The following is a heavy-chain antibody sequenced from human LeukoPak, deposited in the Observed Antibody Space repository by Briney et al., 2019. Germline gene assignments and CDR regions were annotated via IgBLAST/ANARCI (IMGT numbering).Heavy chain of an antibody. J-gene: IGHJ6*03. Sequence: GGSLRLSCAASGFTFDDYGMSWVRQAPGKGLEGVSGINWNGGSTGYADSVRGRISISRDNSKNTLYLQMNRLRVEDTAVYCCAKDLLRAPRFGEILLHYYMDVWGKGTTVTISS. D-gene: IGHD3-10*02. V-gene: IGHV3-20*04. CDR3: AKDLLRAPRFGEILLHYYMDV. CDR1: GFTFDDYG. CDR2: INWNGGST.